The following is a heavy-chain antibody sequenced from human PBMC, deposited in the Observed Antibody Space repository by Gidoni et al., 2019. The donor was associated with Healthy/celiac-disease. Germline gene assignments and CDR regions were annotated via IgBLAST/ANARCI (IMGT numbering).Heavy chain of an antibody. CDR3: ARGYSGYFDY. Sequence: CTISRDNSKNTLYLQMNSLRAEDTAVYYCARGYSGYFDYWGQGTLVTVSS. V-gene: IGHV3-30*01. J-gene: IGHJ4*02. D-gene: IGHD5-12*01.